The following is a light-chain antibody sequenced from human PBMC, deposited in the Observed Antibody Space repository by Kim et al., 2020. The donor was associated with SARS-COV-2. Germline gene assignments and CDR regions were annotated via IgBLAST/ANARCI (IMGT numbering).Light chain of an antibody. CDR2: QDS. V-gene: IGLV3-1*01. CDR3: QAWDSSTMV. J-gene: IGLJ3*02. Sequence: SYELTQPPSVSVSPGQTASITCSGDKLGDKYACWYQQKPGQSPVLVIYQDSKRPSGIPERFSGSNSGNTATLTISGTQAMDEDDYYCQAWDSSTMVFGGG. CDR1: KLGDKY.